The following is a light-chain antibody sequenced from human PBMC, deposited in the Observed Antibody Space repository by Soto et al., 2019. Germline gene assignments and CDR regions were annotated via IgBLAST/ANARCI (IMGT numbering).Light chain of an antibody. CDR2: DAA. CDR3: QQYAGSPLT. J-gene: IGKJ4*01. Sequence: EIVLTQSPATLSLSPGQRATLWCGASQSISNRLAWYQQKPGLAPRLLIYDAANRASGIPDKFNGSRSGTDFTLTISRLEPEDFAVYYCQQYAGSPLTFGGGTKVEIK. CDR1: QSISNR. V-gene: IGKV3D-20*01.